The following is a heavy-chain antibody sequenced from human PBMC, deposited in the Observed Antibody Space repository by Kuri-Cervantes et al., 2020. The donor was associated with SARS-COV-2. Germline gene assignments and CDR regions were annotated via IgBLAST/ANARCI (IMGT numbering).Heavy chain of an antibody. D-gene: IGHD2-2*01. Sequence: GESLKISCAASGFTFSSYWMSWVRQASGKGLEWVANIKQDGSEKYYVDSVKGRFTISRDNAKNSLYLQMNSLRAEDTAVYYCARAPIYCSSTSCYGAYGMDVWGQGTTVTVSS. CDR2: IKQDGSEK. CDR1: GFTFSSYW. V-gene: IGHV3-7*05. CDR3: ARAPIYCSSTSCYGAYGMDV. J-gene: IGHJ6*02.